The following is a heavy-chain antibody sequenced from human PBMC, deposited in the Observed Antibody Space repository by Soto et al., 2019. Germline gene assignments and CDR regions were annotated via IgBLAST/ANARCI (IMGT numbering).Heavy chain of an antibody. D-gene: IGHD3-10*01. Sequence: ASVKVSCKASGYTFTSYGISWVRQAPGQGLEWMGWISAYNGNTNYAQKLQGRVTMTTDTSTSTAYMELRSLRSDDTAVYYCARVTMVRGVIDLGAFDIWGQGTMVTVSS. CDR3: ARVTMVRGVIDLGAFDI. CDR2: ISAYNGNT. V-gene: IGHV1-18*01. J-gene: IGHJ3*02. CDR1: GYTFTSYG.